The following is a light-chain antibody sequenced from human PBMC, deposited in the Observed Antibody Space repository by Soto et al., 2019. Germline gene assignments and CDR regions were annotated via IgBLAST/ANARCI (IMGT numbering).Light chain of an antibody. Sequence: DIQMTQSPSTLSASVGDRVTITCRASQSISSWLAWYQQKPGKAPKLLIYDASSLESGVPSRFSGSGSDTELTLTINNLQIADFATYHCQQYNRYSLTFGGGTKV. J-gene: IGKJ4*01. CDR1: QSISSW. V-gene: IGKV1-5*01. CDR3: QQYNRYSLT. CDR2: DAS.